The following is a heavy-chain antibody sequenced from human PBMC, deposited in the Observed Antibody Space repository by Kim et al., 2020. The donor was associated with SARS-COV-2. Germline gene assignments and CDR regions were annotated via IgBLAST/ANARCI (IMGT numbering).Heavy chain of an antibody. J-gene: IGHJ4*02. CDR3: TTDRSTNAAVDPFDF. CDR1: GFTFSEAW. V-gene: IGHV3-15*01. D-gene: IGHD6-25*01. Sequence: GGSLRLSCAASGFTFSEAWMSWVRQAPGKGLERVGRVTSKSDDETTDYATPVKDRFTISRDDSKNTLYLQMNSLKSEDTAVYYCTTDRSTNAAVDPFDFWGRGTLVAVSS. CDR2: VTSKSDDETT.